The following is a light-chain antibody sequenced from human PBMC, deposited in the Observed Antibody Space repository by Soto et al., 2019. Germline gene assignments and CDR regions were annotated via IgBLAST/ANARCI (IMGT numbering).Light chain of an antibody. V-gene: IGKV3-15*01. J-gene: IGKJ2*01. CDR2: GAS. Sequence: EIVMTQSRATLSVSPGERATLSCSASQSVSSNLAWYQQKPGQAPRLLIYGASTRATGIPARFSGSGSGTEFTLTISSLQSEDFAVYYCQQYNNWPPYTFGQGTKLEIK. CDR1: QSVSSN. CDR3: QQYNNWPPYT.